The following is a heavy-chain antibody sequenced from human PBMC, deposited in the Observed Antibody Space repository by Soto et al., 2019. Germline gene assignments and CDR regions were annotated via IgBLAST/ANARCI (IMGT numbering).Heavy chain of an antibody. CDR3: ARVGEQWLVVSNYSYYGMDV. CDR2: ISSSSSTI. Sequence: EVQLVEYGGGLVQPGGSLRLSCAASGFTFSSYSMNWVRKAPGKGLEWVSYISSSSSTIYYADSVKGRFTISRDNAKNSLYLQMNSLRDEDTAVYYCARVGEQWLVVSNYSYYGMDVWGQGTTVTVSS. V-gene: IGHV3-48*02. CDR1: GFTFSSYS. D-gene: IGHD6-19*01. J-gene: IGHJ6*02.